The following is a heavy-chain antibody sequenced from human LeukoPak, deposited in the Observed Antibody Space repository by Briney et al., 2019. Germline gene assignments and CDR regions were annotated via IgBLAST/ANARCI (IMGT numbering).Heavy chain of an antibody. CDR2: TQSDDTS. V-gene: IGHV3-53*01. CDR3: ARELGSSSSYYYYYMDV. Sequence: GGSLRLSCAASGFTVSTNFMSWVRQAPGKGLEWVSITQSDDTSFYADFVKGRFTIFRDNAKNSLYLQMNSLRAEDTAVYYCARELGSSSSYYYYYMDVWGKGTTVTVSS. CDR1: GFTVSTNF. D-gene: IGHD6-6*01. J-gene: IGHJ6*03.